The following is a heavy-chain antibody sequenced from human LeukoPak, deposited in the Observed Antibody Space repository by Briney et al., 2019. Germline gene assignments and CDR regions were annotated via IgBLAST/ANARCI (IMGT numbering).Heavy chain of an antibody. J-gene: IGHJ5*02. Sequence: GGSLRLSCVASGFTFSSYWMHWVRQAPGKGLVWVARIQSDGSTTTYADSVKGRFTISRDNAKNTVFLQMNSLGAEDTAVYYCARVGVPYYYDSSGFDWFDPWGQGTLVTVSS. CDR2: IQSDGSTT. CDR1: GFTFSSYW. D-gene: IGHD3-22*01. CDR3: ARVGVPYYYDSSGFDWFDP. V-gene: IGHV3-74*01.